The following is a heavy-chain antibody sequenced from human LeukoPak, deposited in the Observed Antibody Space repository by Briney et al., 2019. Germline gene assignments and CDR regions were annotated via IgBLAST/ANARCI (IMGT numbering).Heavy chain of an antibody. Sequence: GGSLRLSCAASGFTFSDYYMSWIRQAPGKGLEWVSYISSSSSYTNYADFVKGRFTISRDNSRDTLYLQMNSLRAEDTAVYYCAKGDYYDLDFWGQGILVTVSS. D-gene: IGHD3-22*01. CDR1: GFTFSDYY. CDR2: ISSSSSYT. J-gene: IGHJ4*02. V-gene: IGHV3-11*05. CDR3: AKGDYYDLDF.